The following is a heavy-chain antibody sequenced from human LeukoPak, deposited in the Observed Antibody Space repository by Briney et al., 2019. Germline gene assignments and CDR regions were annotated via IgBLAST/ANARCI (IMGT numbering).Heavy chain of an antibody. V-gene: IGHV3-11*04. CDR2: ISNSGTTM. D-gene: IGHD3-10*01. Sequence: GGSLRLSCAASTFTFSDSYMGWMRQAPGKGLDWVSYISNSGTTMYYADSVKGRFTISRDNAKNSSYLQMNSLRAEDTAVYYCARAAGSYAFDIWGQGTMVTVSS. J-gene: IGHJ3*02. CDR3: ARAAGSYAFDI. CDR1: TFTFSDSY.